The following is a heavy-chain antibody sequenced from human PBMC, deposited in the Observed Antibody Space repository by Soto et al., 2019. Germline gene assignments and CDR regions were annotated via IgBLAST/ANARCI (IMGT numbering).Heavy chain of an antibody. Sequence: LRLSCAASGFTFSSYGMHWVRQAPGKGLEWVAVISYDGSNKYYADSVKGRFTISRDNSKNTLYLQMNSLRAEDTAVYYCAKGEWVAAGDAFDIWGQGTMVTVSS. D-gene: IGHD6-13*01. CDR1: GFTFSSYG. CDR3: AKGEWVAAGDAFDI. J-gene: IGHJ3*02. V-gene: IGHV3-30*18. CDR2: ISYDGSNK.